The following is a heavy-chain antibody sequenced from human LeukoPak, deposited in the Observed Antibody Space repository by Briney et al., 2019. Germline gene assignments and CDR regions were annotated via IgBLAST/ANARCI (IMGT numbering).Heavy chain of an antibody. Sequence: PGGSLRLSCAASGFTFSSYAMSWVRQAPGKGLEWVSAISGSGGSTYYADSAKGRFTISRDNSKNTLYLQMNSLRAEDTAVYYCAKDWGRYSYGYNWSDPWGQGTLVTVSS. CDR3: AKDWGRYSYGYNWSDP. CDR1: GFTFSSYA. CDR2: ISGSGGST. D-gene: IGHD5-18*01. V-gene: IGHV3-23*01. J-gene: IGHJ5*02.